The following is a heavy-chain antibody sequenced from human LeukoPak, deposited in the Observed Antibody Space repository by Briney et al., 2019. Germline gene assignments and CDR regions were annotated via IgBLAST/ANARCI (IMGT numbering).Heavy chain of an antibody. J-gene: IGHJ4*02. Sequence: GGSLRLSCAASGFTFSSYSMNWVRQAPGKGLEWVSYISSSSSTIYYADSVKGRFTISRDNSKNTLYLQMNSLRAEDTAVYYCAKDPSTIAAAGTTVDYWGQGTLVTVSS. CDR1: GFTFSSYS. D-gene: IGHD6-13*01. CDR3: AKDPSTIAAAGTTVDY. CDR2: ISSSSSTI. V-gene: IGHV3-48*01.